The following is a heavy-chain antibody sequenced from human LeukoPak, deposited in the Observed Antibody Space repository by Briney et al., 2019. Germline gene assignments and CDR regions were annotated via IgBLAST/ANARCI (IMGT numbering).Heavy chain of an antibody. D-gene: IGHD3-9*01. J-gene: IGHJ2*01. CDR2: ISYDGSNR. Sequence: GRSLRLSCAASGFTFSSYGMHWVRQAPGKGLEWVAVISYDGSNRYYADSVKGRFTISRDNAKNSLYLQMNSLRAEDTAVYYCARFLKTGYWAHYYYFDLWGRGTLVTVSS. CDR3: ARFLKTGYWAHYYYFDL. CDR1: GFTFSSYG. V-gene: IGHV3-30*03.